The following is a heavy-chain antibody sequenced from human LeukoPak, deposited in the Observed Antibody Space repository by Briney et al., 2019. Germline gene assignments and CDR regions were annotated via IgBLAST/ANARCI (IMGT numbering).Heavy chain of an antibody. Sequence: PGGSLRLSCAASGFTFISYGMHWVRQAPGKGLEWVAVIWYDGSNKYYADSVKGRFTISRDNSKNTLYLQMNSPRAEDTAVYYCARVYYDILTGYSPYAFDIWGQGTMVTVSS. D-gene: IGHD3-9*01. CDR2: IWYDGSNK. V-gene: IGHV3-33*01. J-gene: IGHJ3*02. CDR3: ARVYYDILTGYSPYAFDI. CDR1: GFTFISYG.